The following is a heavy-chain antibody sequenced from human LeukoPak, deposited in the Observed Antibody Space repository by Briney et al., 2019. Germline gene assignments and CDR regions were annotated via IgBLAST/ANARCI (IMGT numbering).Heavy chain of an antibody. CDR2: IRSSSTYI. D-gene: IGHD1-1*01. CDR1: GCTFSGYT. CDR3: ASGTTIFNYFDF. Sequence: GGSLRLSCAAPGCTFSGYTMNWVRQAPGKGLKWVSSIRSSSTYIYYADSVKGRFTISRGNAKNSLYLQMNSLRAEDTAVYYCASGTTIFNYFDFWGQGTLVTVSS. J-gene: IGHJ4*02. V-gene: IGHV3-21*01.